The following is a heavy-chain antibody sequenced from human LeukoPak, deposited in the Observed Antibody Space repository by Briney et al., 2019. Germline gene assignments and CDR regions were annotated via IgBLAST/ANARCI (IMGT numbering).Heavy chain of an antibody. Sequence: PSETLSLICTVSGGSISSYYWSWIRQPAGKGLEWIGRIYTSGSTNYNPSLKSRVTMSVDTSKNQFSLKLSSVTAADTAVYYCASLRYYYDSSGYEFDPWGQGTLVTVSS. CDR3: ASLRYYYDSSGYEFDP. J-gene: IGHJ5*02. CDR1: GGSISSYY. V-gene: IGHV4-4*07. D-gene: IGHD3-22*01. CDR2: IYTSGST.